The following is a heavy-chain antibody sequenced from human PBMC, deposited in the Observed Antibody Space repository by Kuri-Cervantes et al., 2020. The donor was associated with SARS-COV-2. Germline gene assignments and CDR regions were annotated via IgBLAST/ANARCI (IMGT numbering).Heavy chain of an antibody. J-gene: IGHJ3*02. V-gene: IGHV4-34*01. Sequence: SETLSLTCAVYGGSFSGYYWSWIRQPPGKGLEWMGEINHSGSTNYNPSLKSRVTISVDTSKNKFSLKLSSVTAADTSVYYCARCPSFDAFDIWGQGTMVTVSS. CDR2: INHSGST. CDR1: GGSFSGYY. CDR3: ARCPSFDAFDI.